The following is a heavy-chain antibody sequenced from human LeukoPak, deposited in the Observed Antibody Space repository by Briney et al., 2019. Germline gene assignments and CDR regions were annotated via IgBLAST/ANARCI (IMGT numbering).Heavy chain of an antibody. Sequence: GGSLRLSCAASRFTFSSYAMSWVRQAPGKGLEWVSAISGSGGSTYYADSAKGRFTISRDNSKNTLYLQMNSLRAEDTAVYYCAKDPDSRWARGNYFDYGGQGPLVTVSS. D-gene: IGHD5-12*01. CDR1: RFTFSSYA. CDR2: ISGSGGST. J-gene: IGHJ4*02. CDR3: AKDPDSRWARGNYFDY. V-gene: IGHV3-23*01.